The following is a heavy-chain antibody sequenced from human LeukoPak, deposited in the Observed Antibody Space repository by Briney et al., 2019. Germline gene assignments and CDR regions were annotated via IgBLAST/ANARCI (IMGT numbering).Heavy chain of an antibody. J-gene: IGHJ1*01. Sequence: PSETLSLTCAVYGGSFSGYYWSWIRQPPGKGLEWIGEINHSGSTNYNPSLKSRVTISVDTSKNQFSLKLSSVTAADTAVYYCARAEVSYCGGDCYSWGQGTLVTFSS. CDR2: INHSGST. D-gene: IGHD2-21*02. V-gene: IGHV4-34*01. CDR3: ARAEVSYCGGDCYS. CDR1: GGSFSGYY.